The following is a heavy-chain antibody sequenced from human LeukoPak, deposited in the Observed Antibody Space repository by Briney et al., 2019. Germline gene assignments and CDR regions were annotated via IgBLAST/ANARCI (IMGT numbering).Heavy chain of an antibody. J-gene: IGHJ4*02. Sequence: GESLKISCQGSGYRFTSHWIGWVRQTSGKGLEWMGIISPGDSDARYSPSFQGQVTISADKSINTAYLQWSSLKASDTAMYYCARQAYCGGDCSANFDYWGQGTLVTVSS. CDR1: GYRFTSHW. CDR2: ISPGDSDA. D-gene: IGHD2-21*02. V-gene: IGHV5-51*01. CDR3: ARQAYCGGDCSANFDY.